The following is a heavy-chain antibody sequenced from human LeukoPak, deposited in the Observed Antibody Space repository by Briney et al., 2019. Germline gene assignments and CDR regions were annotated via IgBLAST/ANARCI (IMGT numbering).Heavy chain of an antibody. D-gene: IGHD1-26*01. Sequence: SETLSLTCTVSGGSIKSNDYYWGWIRQPAGKGLEWIGRIYTSGSTNYNPSLKSRVTMSVDTSKNQFSLKLSSVTAADTAVYYCARDQGGSYWRRFDYWGQGTLVTVSS. CDR3: ARDQGGSYWRRFDY. V-gene: IGHV4-4*07. CDR1: GGSIKSNDYY. CDR2: IYTSGST. J-gene: IGHJ4*02.